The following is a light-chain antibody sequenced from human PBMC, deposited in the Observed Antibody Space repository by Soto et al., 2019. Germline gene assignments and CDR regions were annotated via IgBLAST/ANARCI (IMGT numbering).Light chain of an antibody. V-gene: IGLV2-14*03. J-gene: IGLJ2*01. CDR1: SSDVGGYNY. CDR3: SSYPRSSTLV. Sequence: QSVLTQPASVSGSPGQSITISCTGTSSDVGGYNYVSWYQQHPGKAPKLMIFDVDSRPSGVSNRFSGSKSGNTASLTISGLQSEDEADYYCSSYPRSSTLVFGGGTKLTVL. CDR2: DVD.